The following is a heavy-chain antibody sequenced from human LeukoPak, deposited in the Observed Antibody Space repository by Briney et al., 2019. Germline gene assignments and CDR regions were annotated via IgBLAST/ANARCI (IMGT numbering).Heavy chain of an antibody. CDR1: GFTVSSNY. CDR3: AKSSYYDIYFDY. Sequence: GGSLRLSCAASGFTVSSNYMSWVRQAPGKGLEWVSVIYSGGSTYYADSVKGRFTISRDNSKNTLYLQVNSLRAEDTAVYYCAKSSYYDIYFDYWGQGTLVTVSS. CDR2: IYSGGST. J-gene: IGHJ4*02. V-gene: IGHV3-53*01. D-gene: IGHD3-9*01.